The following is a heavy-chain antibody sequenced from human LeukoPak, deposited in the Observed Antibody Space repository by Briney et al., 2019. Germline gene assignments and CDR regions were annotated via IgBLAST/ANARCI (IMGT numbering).Heavy chain of an antibody. D-gene: IGHD2-2*01. Sequence: GASVKVSCKASGYTFTSYGISWVRQAPGQGLEWMGWISGYNGNTNYAQKFQGRVTMTTDTSTSTAYMELRSLRSDDTAVYYCARELGYCRSTSCAPFDYWGQGTLVTVSS. CDR3: ARELGYCRSTSCAPFDY. CDR2: ISGYNGNT. J-gene: IGHJ4*02. V-gene: IGHV1-18*01. CDR1: GYTFTSYG.